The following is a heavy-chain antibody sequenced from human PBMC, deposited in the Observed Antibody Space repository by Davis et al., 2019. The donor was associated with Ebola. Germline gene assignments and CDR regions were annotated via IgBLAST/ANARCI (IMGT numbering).Heavy chain of an antibody. Sequence: SETLSLTCSVSGGFVSGFYWNWIRQPPGKGLQWIGYIYYSGSTNYNSSLKSRVTISVDTSKNQFSLKLSSVTAADTAVYYCARELQTTVTTNAFDIWGQGTLVTVSS. J-gene: IGHJ3*02. CDR2: IYYSGST. CDR3: ARELQTTVTTNAFDI. D-gene: IGHD4-17*01. V-gene: IGHV4-59*02. CDR1: GGFVSGFY.